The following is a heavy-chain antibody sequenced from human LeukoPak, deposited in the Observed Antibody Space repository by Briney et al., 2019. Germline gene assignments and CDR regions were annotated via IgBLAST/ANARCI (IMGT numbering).Heavy chain of an antibody. CDR1: GFTFDDYA. V-gene: IGHV3-9*01. CDR3: AKSMVVTAPLDAFDI. J-gene: IGHJ3*02. CDR2: ISWNSGSI. Sequence: GGSLRLSSAASGFTFDDYAMHWVRQAPGKGLEWVSGISWNSGSIGYADSVKGRFTISRDNAKNSLYLQMNSLRAEDTALYYCAKSMVVTAPLDAFDIWGQGTMVTVSS. D-gene: IGHD2-21*02.